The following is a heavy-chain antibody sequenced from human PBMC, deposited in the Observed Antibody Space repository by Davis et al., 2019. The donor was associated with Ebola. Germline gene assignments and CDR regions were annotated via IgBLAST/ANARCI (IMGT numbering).Heavy chain of an antibody. J-gene: IGHJ6*02. Sequence: SLKISCSASGITIDDYAIHWVRQVPGKGLEWVSGITWNSGRIGYADSVKGRFTISRDSAKTSLYLQMDSLRVDDTALYYCVRDKGQGYRYHYYGMDVWGQGTTVIVAS. V-gene: IGHV3-9*01. CDR2: ITWNSGRI. CDR1: GITIDDYA. CDR3: VRDKGQGYRYHYYGMDV. D-gene: IGHD1-1*01.